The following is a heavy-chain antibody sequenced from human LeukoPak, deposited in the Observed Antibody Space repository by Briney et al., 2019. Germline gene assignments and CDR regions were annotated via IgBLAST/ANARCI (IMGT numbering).Heavy chain of an antibody. Sequence: ASVKVSCKASGYTFTSYDINWVRQATGQGLEWMGWINPNSGGTNYAQKFQGRVTMTRDTSISTAYMELSRLRSDDTAVYYCARVPYSSGSYEFDYWGQGTLVTVSS. D-gene: IGHD1-26*01. CDR1: GYTFTSYD. CDR2: INPNSGGT. J-gene: IGHJ4*02. CDR3: ARVPYSSGSYEFDY. V-gene: IGHV1-2*02.